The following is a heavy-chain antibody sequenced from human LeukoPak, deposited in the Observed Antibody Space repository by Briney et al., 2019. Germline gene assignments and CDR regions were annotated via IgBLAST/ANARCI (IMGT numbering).Heavy chain of an antibody. Sequence: GGSLRLSCAASGFTFSSYGMSWVRQAPGKGLEWVSAISGSGGSTYYADSVKGRFTISRDNSKNTLYLQMNSLRAEDTAVYYCAKDPASPRLRYFDWLSGGGAFDIWGQGTMVTVSS. J-gene: IGHJ3*02. CDR1: GFTFSSYG. V-gene: IGHV3-23*01. CDR3: AKDPASPRLRYFDWLSGGGAFDI. D-gene: IGHD3-9*01. CDR2: ISGSGGST.